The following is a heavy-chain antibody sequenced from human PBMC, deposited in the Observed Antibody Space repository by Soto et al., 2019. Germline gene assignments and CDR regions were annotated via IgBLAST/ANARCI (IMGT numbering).Heavy chain of an antibody. J-gene: IGHJ4*02. Sequence: GGSLRLSCAASGFTFSSYGMHWVRQAPGKGLEWVAVITYDGSNKYYADSVKGRFTISRDNSKNTLYLQMNSLRAEDTAVYYCAKDVTGYSYGYRYFDYWGQGTLVTVSS. CDR1: GFTFSSYG. V-gene: IGHV3-30*18. CDR2: ITYDGSNK. D-gene: IGHD5-18*01. CDR3: AKDVTGYSYGYRYFDY.